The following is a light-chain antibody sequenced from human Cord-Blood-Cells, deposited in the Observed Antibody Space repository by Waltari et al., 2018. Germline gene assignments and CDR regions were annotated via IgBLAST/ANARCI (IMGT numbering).Light chain of an antibody. CDR3: QQYNNWPRIT. V-gene: IGKV3D-15*01. J-gene: IGKJ3*01. Sequence: EIVMTQSPATLSVSPGERATLSCRASQSVSSNLAWYQQKPGQAPRLLIYGASTRATGIPARFSGIGSGTEFTLTISSLQSEDFAVYYCQQYNNWPRITFGPGTKVDIK. CDR2: GAS. CDR1: QSVSSN.